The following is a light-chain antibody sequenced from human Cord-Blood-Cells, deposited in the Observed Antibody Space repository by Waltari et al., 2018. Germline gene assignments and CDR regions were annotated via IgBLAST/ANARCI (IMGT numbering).Light chain of an antibody. CDR2: AAS. CDR3: QQSYSTPYT. CDR1: QSISSY. J-gene: IGKJ2*01. V-gene: IGKV1-39*01. Sequence: DIKMSTSPSSLSASVGDRVTITCRASQSISSYLNWYQQKPGKAPKLLIYAASSLQSGVPSRFSSSGSGTDFTLTISSLQPEDFATYYCQQSYSTPYTFGQGTKLEIK.